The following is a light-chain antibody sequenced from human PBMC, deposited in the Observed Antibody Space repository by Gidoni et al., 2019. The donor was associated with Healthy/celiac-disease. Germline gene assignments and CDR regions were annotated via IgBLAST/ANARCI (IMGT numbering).Light chain of an antibody. CDR3: QAWDSSTHV. Sequence: SYELTPPPSASVSPGPTASITCSGDKLGDKYACWYQQKPGQSPVLVIYQDSKRPSGIPERFPGSNSGNTATLTISGTQAMDEADYYCQAWDSSTHVFGTGTKVTVL. V-gene: IGLV3-1*01. CDR2: QDS. CDR1: KLGDKY. J-gene: IGLJ1*01.